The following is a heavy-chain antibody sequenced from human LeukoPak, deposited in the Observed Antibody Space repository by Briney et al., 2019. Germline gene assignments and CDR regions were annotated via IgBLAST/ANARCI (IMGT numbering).Heavy chain of an antibody. CDR2: ISSDGGST. D-gene: IGHD3-16*02. CDR1: GFTFSSYA. J-gene: IGHJ6*03. CDR3: ARDRYINYYYYMDV. Sequence: GGSLRLSCAASGFTFSSYAMYWVRQAPGKGLEYVSAISSDGGSTYYANSVKGRFTIFRDNSKNTLYLQMGSLRAEDMAAYYCARDRYINYYYYMDVWGKGATVTVSS. V-gene: IGHV3-64*01.